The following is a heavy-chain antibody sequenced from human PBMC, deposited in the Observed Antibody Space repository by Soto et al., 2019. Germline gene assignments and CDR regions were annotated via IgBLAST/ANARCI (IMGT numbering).Heavy chain of an antibody. J-gene: IGHJ4*02. V-gene: IGHV3-23*01. CDR3: AKGRGSSWSVVFVEY. D-gene: IGHD6-13*01. CDR2: SGSGYSI. CDR1: GFSVSSYG. Sequence: EVQLLESGGDSVPPGGSLRLSCAASGFSVSSYGMSWVRQAPGKGLECVASSGSGYSIYYADSVKGRFTISRDNSRNTLLLQMNSLRAEDTAVYYCAKGRGSSWSVVFVEYWGQGALVTVSS.